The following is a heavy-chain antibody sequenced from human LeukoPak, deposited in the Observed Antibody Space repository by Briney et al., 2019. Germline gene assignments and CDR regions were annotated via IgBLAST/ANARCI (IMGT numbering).Heavy chain of an antibody. V-gene: IGHV3-74*01. D-gene: IGHD5-12*01. CDR3: ARGLIGRYSSYREATFDP. CDR1: GFTFSSYW. J-gene: IGHJ5*02. CDR2: INSDGSST. Sequence: GGSLRLSCAASGFTFSSYWMHWVRQAPGKGLVWVSRINSDGSSTSYADSVKGRFTISRDNAKNTLYLQMNSLRAEDTAVYYCARGLIGRYSSYREATFDPWGQGTLVTVSS.